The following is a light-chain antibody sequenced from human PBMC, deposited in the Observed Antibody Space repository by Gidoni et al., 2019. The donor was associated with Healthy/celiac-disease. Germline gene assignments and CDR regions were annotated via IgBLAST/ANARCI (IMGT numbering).Light chain of an antibody. CDR2: AAS. V-gene: IGKV1-39*01. CDR3: QQSYSTLIT. CDR1: HSISSY. Sequence: DIQMTQTPSSLSASVGDRVTITCRASHSISSYLNWYQQKPVKAPKLLIYAASSLQSGVPSRFSGSGSGTDFTLTIISLQPEDFATYYCQQSYSTLITFGQGTRLEIK. J-gene: IGKJ5*01.